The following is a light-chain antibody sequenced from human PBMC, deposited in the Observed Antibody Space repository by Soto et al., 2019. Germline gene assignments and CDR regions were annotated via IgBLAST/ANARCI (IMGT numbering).Light chain of an antibody. Sequence: QSVLTQPPSVSGAPGQRVTLSCTGSSSNIGAGYDVHWYQQLPGTDPLLLIYGNSKRHSGVPDRFSGSKSGTSASLAITGLQAEDEADYYCQSYDSSLSVVFGGGTKLTVL. V-gene: IGLV1-40*01. CDR1: SSNIGAGYD. CDR2: GNS. J-gene: IGLJ2*01. CDR3: QSYDSSLSVV.